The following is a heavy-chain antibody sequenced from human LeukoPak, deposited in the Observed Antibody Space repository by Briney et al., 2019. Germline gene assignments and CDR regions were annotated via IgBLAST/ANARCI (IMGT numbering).Heavy chain of an antibody. CDR2: ISSSSSTI. V-gene: IGHV3-48*02. J-gene: IGHJ4*02. Sequence: GWSQRLSCAASGLIFSNYNMNWVRQAPGKGLEWVSHISSSSSTIYYADSVKGRFTISRNNAKNSLYLQMNNLRDEDTAVYYCAREILSGYSDYWGQGTLVTVSS. D-gene: IGHD3-9*01. CDR3: AREILSGYSDY. CDR1: GLIFSNYN.